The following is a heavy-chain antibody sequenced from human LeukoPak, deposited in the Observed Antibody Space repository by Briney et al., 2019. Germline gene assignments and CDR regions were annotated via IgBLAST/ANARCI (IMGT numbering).Heavy chain of an antibody. J-gene: IGHJ4*02. CDR3: ARDYYGSGTFDY. CDR2: ISTSSEYI. Sequence: PRGSLRLSCAASGFTFSSYSMNWVRQAPGKGLEWVSSISTSSEYIYYADSVKGRFTISRNNAKNSLYLQMNSLRADDTAVYYCARDYYGSGTFDYWGQGTLVTASS. D-gene: IGHD3-10*01. V-gene: IGHV3-21*01. CDR1: GFTFSSYS.